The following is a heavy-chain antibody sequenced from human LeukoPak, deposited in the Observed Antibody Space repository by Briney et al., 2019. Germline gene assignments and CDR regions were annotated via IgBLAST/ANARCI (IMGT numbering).Heavy chain of an antibody. CDR3: AREASLFDWSKYYFDY. Sequence: ASVKVSCKASGYTFTSYDINWVRQATGQGLEWMGWMNPNSGNTGYAQKFQGRVTMTRNTSISTAYMELSSLRSEDTAVYYCAREASLFDWSKYYFDYWGQGTLVTVSS. CDR2: MNPNSGNT. CDR1: GYTFTSYD. J-gene: IGHJ4*02. V-gene: IGHV1-8*01. D-gene: IGHD3-9*01.